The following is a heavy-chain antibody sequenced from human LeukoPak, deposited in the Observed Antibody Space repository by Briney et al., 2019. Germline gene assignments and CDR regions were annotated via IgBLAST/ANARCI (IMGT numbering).Heavy chain of an antibody. V-gene: IGHV4-59*01. D-gene: IGHD5-18*01. CDR3: AREYSYGYYDC. Sequence: SETLSLTCTVSGGSISSYYWSWIRQPPGKGLEWIGYIYYSGSTNYNPSLKSRVTISVDTSKNQFSLKLSSVTAADTAVYYCAREYSYGYYDCWGQGTLVTVSS. CDR2: IYYSGST. J-gene: IGHJ4*02. CDR1: GGSISSYY.